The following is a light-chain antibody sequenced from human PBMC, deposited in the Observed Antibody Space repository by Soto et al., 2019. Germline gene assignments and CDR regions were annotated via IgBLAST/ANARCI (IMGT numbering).Light chain of an antibody. CDR1: QSVGGY. CDR2: DVF. V-gene: IGKV3-11*01. Sequence: EIVLTQSPATLSLSPGERATLSCRASQSVGGYLGWYQQRPGQAPRLLIYDVFNRATGIPARFSGSGSGTDFTLTISSLEPEDVAVYYCQHRSNWLWTFGPGTKVEVK. CDR3: QHRSNWLWT. J-gene: IGKJ1*01.